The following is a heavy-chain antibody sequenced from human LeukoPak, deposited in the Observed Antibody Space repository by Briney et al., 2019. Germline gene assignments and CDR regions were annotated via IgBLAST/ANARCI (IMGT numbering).Heavy chain of an antibody. CDR1: GYTFTSYG. V-gene: IGHV1-18*01. Sequence: GASVKVSCKASGYTFTSYGISWVRQAPGQGLEWMGWISAYNGNTNYAQKLQGRVTMTTDTSTSTAYMELRSLRSDDTAVYYCAGEVIAAAGTKWFDPWGQGTLVTVSS. J-gene: IGHJ5*02. D-gene: IGHD6-13*01. CDR2: ISAYNGNT. CDR3: AGEVIAAAGTKWFDP.